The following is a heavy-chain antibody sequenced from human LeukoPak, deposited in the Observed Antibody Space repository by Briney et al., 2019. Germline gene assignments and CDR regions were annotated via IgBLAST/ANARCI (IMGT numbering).Heavy chain of an antibody. V-gene: IGHV1-3*01. CDR1: GYTFTSYA. CDR2: INAGNGNT. CDR3: AREPYSSSWYRDAFDI. J-gene: IGHJ3*02. Sequence: VASVKVSCKASGYTFTSYAMHWVRQAPGQRLEWMGWINAGNGNTKYSQKFQGRVTITRDTSASTAYMELSSLRSEDTAVYYCAREPYSSSWYRDAFDIWGQGTMITVSS. D-gene: IGHD6-13*01.